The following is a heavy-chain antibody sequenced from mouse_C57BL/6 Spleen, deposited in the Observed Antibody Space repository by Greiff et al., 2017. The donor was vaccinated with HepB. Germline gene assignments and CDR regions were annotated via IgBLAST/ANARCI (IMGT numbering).Heavy chain of an antibody. CDR2: INPGSGGT. J-gene: IGHJ4*01. Sequence: QVQLQQSGAELVRPGTSVKVSCKASGYAFTNYLIEWVKQRPGQGLEWIGVINPGSGGTNYNEKFKGKATLTADKSSSTAYMQLSSLTSEDSAVYFCARTITTVVPYAMDYWGQGTSVTVSS. D-gene: IGHD1-1*01. V-gene: IGHV1-54*01. CDR3: ARTITTVVPYAMDY. CDR1: GYAFTNYL.